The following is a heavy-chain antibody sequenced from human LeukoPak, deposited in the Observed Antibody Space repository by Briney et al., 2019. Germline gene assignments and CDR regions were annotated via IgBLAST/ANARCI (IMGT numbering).Heavy chain of an antibody. Sequence: SETLSLTCAVSGGCISGRYWSWIRQPPGKGLEWIANWRYDGSPNYTPSLESRATISLDTSKNQFSLRLTSVTAADTAVYYRVVTQKRLAFDYWGQGILVTVSS. V-gene: IGHV4-59*08. CDR3: VVTQKRLAFDY. CDR2: WRYDGSP. D-gene: IGHD2-21*02. J-gene: IGHJ4*02. CDR1: GGCISGRY.